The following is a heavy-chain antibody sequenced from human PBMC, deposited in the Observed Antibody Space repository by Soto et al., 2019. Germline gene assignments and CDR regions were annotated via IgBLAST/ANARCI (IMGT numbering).Heavy chain of an antibody. Sequence: EVQLLQSGGGLVQPGGSLRLSCAASGFTFSTYAMTWVRQAPGKGLDWVSVISGTNNNSWYADSVWGRFIISRDNSKSTLYLQMNSLRVEDTAVYFCARDYFEDFWGEGTLVTVSS. J-gene: IGHJ4*02. CDR1: GFTFSTYA. CDR2: ISGTNNNS. D-gene: IGHD3-22*01. V-gene: IGHV3-23*01. CDR3: ARDYFEDF.